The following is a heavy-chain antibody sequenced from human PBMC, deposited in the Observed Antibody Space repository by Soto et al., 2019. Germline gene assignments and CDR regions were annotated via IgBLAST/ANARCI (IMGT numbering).Heavy chain of an antibody. V-gene: IGHV1-18*01. D-gene: IGHD1-26*01. Sequence: ASVKVSCKASGFTSSNYGLNWVRQAPGQGLEWMGWVSANNGHTNYAQNLQGRVSMTTDTSTSTAYMELRGLTFDDTAVYYCARDIGSATAKHFFYYYAMDVWGQGTTVTVSS. CDR1: GFTSSNYG. CDR3: ARDIGSATAKHFFYYYAMDV. CDR2: VSANNGHT. J-gene: IGHJ6*02.